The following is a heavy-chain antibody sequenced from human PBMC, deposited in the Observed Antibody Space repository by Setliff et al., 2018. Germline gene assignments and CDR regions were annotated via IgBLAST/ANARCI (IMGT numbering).Heavy chain of an antibody. CDR2: IYPGDSDT. J-gene: IGHJ6*02. D-gene: IGHD5-18*01. CDR3: ARVTPDYYYYYGMDV. CDR1: GYSFTSYW. V-gene: IGHV5-51*01. Sequence: GESLKISCKVSGYSFTSYWIGWVRQMPGKGLEWMGIIYPGDSDTRYSPSFQGQVTISADKSISTAYLQWSSLKASDTAMYYCARVTPDYYYYYGMDVWGQGTTVTVSS.